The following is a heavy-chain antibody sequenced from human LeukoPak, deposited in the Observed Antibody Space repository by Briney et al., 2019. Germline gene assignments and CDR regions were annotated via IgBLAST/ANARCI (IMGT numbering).Heavy chain of an antibody. CDR1: GFTFSTYG. J-gene: IGHJ4*02. CDR2: ISGSGDTT. CDR3: AKDRIAAAGTVDY. D-gene: IGHD6-13*01. V-gene: IGHV3-23*01. Sequence: PGGSLRLSCAATGFTFSTYGMTWVRQAPRRGLEWVSGISGSGDTTYYADSVKGRFTISRDNSKNTLYLQMNSLRAEDTAIYYCAKDRIAAAGTVDYWGQGTLVTVSS.